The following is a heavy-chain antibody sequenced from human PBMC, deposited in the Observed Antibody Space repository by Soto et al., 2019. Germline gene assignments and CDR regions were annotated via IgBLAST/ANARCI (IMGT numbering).Heavy chain of an antibody. Sequence: GGSLRLSCAASGFTFSSYAMSWVRQAPGKGLEWVSAISGSGGSTYYADSVKGRFTISRDNSKNTLYLQMNSLRAEDTAVYYGAKGLYCSGGSCYSEYFQHWGQGTLVTVSS. CDR2: ISGSGGST. D-gene: IGHD2-15*01. CDR3: AKGLYCSGGSCYSEYFQH. J-gene: IGHJ1*01. V-gene: IGHV3-23*01. CDR1: GFTFSSYA.